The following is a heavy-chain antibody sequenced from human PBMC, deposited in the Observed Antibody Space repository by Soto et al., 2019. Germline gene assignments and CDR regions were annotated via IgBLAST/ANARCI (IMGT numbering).Heavy chain of an antibody. CDR1: GGSISSGGYY. J-gene: IGHJ4*02. Sequence: PSETLSLTCTVSGGSISSGGYYWSWIRQHPGKGLEWIGYIYYSGSTYYNPSLKSRVTISVDTSKNQFSLKLSSVTAADTAVYYCARGLVSSSWYYDYWGQGTLVTVSS. CDR2: IYYSGST. V-gene: IGHV4-31*03. D-gene: IGHD6-13*01. CDR3: ARGLVSSSWYYDY.